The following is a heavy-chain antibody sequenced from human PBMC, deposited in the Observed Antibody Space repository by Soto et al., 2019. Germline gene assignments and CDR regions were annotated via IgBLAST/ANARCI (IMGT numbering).Heavy chain of an antibody. CDR2: IKSKTDGGTT. Sequence: PGGSLRLSCAASGFTFSNAWINWVRQVPGKGLEWVGRIKSKTDGGTTDFAAPVKGRFAISRDDSKNMVYLQMNSLKTENTAVYYCTTYSYITIVIVRFDYWGHGTLVTVSS. J-gene: IGHJ4*01. V-gene: IGHV3-15*07. D-gene: IGHD3-22*01. CDR3: TTYSYITIVIVRFDY. CDR1: GFTFSNAW.